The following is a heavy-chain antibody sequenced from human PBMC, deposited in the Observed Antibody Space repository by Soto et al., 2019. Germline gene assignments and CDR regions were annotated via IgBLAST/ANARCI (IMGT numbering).Heavy chain of an antibody. CDR2: ISYDGSKK. Sequence: PGGSLRLSCAASGFTFSNYAMHWVRQAPGKGLEWVAVISYDGSKKYYADSVKGRFTISRDNSKNTLYLQMTSLRAEDTAVYYCAGYDYGEYYFDYWGQGTLVTVSS. J-gene: IGHJ4*02. CDR3: AGYDYGEYYFDY. CDR1: GFTFSNYA. D-gene: IGHD4-17*01. V-gene: IGHV3-30-3*01.